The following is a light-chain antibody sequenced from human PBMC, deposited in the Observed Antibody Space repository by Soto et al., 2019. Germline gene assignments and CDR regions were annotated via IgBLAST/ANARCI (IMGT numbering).Light chain of an antibody. J-gene: IGKJ4*01. V-gene: IGKV3D-20*02. CDR3: QQRGNWPLT. CDR1: QSISSSY. CDR2: DAS. Sequence: IVMTQSPATLSVSPGERASLSCRASQSISSSYLAWYQQKPGQAPRLXIYDASNRATGIPARFSGSGSGTDFTLTISSLEPEDFAVYYCQQRGNWPLTFGGGTKVDI.